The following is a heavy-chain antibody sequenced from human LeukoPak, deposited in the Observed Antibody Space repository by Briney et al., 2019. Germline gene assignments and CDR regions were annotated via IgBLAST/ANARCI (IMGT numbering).Heavy chain of an antibody. Sequence: GGSLRLSCAASGFTFSSCAMTWVRQAPGKGLEWVSGISASGYSTYYADSVKGRFTTSRDNSKNTLYLQMNSLRAEDTAVYYCARDGGYCSGGSCYEYYGMDVWGQGTTVTVSS. CDR1: GFTFSSCA. CDR3: ARDGGYCSGGSCYEYYGMDV. J-gene: IGHJ6*02. D-gene: IGHD2-15*01. V-gene: IGHV3-23*01. CDR2: ISASGYST.